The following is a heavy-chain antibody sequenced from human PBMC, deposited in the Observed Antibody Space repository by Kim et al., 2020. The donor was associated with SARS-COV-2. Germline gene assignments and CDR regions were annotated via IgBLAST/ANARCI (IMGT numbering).Heavy chain of an antibody. CDR1: GGSISSYY. J-gene: IGHJ6*02. V-gene: IGHV4-59*13. Sequence: SETLSLTCTVSGGSISSYYWSWIRQPPGKGLEWIGYIYYSGSTNYNPSLKSRVTISVDTSKNQFSLKLSSVTAADTAVYYCASRRAYYYYGMDVWGQGTTVTVSS. CDR3: ASRRAYYYYGMDV. CDR2: IYYSGST.